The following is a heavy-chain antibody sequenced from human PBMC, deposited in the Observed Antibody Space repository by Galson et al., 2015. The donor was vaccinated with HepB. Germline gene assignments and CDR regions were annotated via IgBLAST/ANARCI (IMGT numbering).Heavy chain of an antibody. D-gene: IGHD2-15*01. CDR2: SRNRANGYRT. Sequence: SLRLSCAASGFTFSDHYMDRLRQAPGKGLEWLGRSRNRANGYRTEYAAPVKDRFTVSRDDSRDSLYLQMNSLQTEDTAVYYCARGGHCGGGTCYSDYFDYWGRGALVTVSS. J-gene: IGHJ4*02. CDR1: GFTFSDHY. CDR3: ARGGHCGGGTCYSDYFDY. V-gene: IGHV3-72*01.